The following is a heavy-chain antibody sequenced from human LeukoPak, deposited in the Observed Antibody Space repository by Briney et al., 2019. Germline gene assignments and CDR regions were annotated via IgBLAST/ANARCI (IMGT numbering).Heavy chain of an antibody. CDR3: ARGRADRYGYQGLYDY. V-gene: IGHV4-34*01. CDR1: GGSISSYY. CDR2: INHSGST. J-gene: IGHJ4*02. Sequence: SETLSLTCTVSGGSISSYYWSWIRQPPGKGLEWIGEINHSGSTNYNPSLKSRVTISVDTSKNQFSLKLSSVTAADTAVYYCARGRADRYGYQGLYDYWGQGTLVTVSS. D-gene: IGHD5-18*01.